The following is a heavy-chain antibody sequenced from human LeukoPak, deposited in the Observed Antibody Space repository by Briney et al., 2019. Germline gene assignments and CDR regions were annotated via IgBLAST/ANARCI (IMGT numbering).Heavy chain of an antibody. Sequence: PSETLSLTCTVSGGSISSYYWSWIRQPAGKGLEWIGRIYTSGSTNYNPSLKSRVTMSVDTSKNQFSLKLSSVTAADTAVYYCARVDSMVRGVIYYYYMDVWGKGTTVTISS. CDR3: ARVDSMVRGVIYYYYMDV. CDR2: IYTSGST. J-gene: IGHJ6*03. V-gene: IGHV4-4*07. D-gene: IGHD3-10*01. CDR1: GGSISSYY.